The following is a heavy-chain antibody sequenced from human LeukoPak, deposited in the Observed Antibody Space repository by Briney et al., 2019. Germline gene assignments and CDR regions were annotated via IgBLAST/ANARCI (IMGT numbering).Heavy chain of an antibody. V-gene: IGHV4-30-2*01. CDR1: GGSISSGGYS. J-gene: IGHJ4*02. CDR2: IYHSGST. Sequence: PSETLSLTCAVSGGSISSGGYSWSWIRQPPGKGLEWIGYIYHSGSTYYNPSLKSRVTISVDRSKNQFSLKLSSVTAADTAVYYCARGGVDGGNSFNTNFDYWGQGTLVTVSS. CDR3: ARGGVDGGNSFNTNFDY. D-gene: IGHD4-23*01.